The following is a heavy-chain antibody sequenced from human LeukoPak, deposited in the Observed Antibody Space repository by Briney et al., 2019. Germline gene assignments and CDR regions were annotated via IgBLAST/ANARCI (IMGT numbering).Heavy chain of an antibody. D-gene: IGHD4-23*01. CDR3: ARDDGIGGPFDY. CDR1: VGSFSGYY. Sequence: SETLSLTCAVYVGSFSGYYWSWIRQPPGKGLEWIGEINHSGSTNYNPSLKSRVTTSVDTSKNQISLTLTSVTAADTAVYYCARDDGIGGPFDYWGQGTLVTVSS. J-gene: IGHJ4*02. V-gene: IGHV4-34*01. CDR2: INHSGST.